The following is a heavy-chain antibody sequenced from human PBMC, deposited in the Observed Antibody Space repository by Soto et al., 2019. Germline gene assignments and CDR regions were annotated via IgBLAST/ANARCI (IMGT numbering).Heavy chain of an antibody. CDR2: INAGNGNT. CDR1: GYTFTSYA. D-gene: IGHD3-10*01. CDR3: ASYGSGSLYYYYYGMDV. V-gene: IGHV1-3*01. J-gene: IGHJ6*02. Sequence: GASVKVSCKASGYTFTSYAMHWVRQAPGQRLEWMGWINAGNGNTKYSQKFQGRVTITRDTSASTAYMELSSLRSEDTAVYYCASYGSGSLYYYYYGMDVWGQGTTVTVSS.